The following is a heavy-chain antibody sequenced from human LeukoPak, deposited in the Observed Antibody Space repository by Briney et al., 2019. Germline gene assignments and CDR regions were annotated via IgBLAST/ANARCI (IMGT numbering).Heavy chain of an antibody. Sequence: GGSLRLSCAASGFTFSSYWMNWARQAPGKGLEWVASINHNGNVNYYVDSVKGRFTISRDNAKNSLYLQMSNLRAEDTAVYYCARVGIAVAGIDYWGQGTLVTVSS. CDR1: GFTFSSYW. CDR3: ARVGIAVAGIDY. D-gene: IGHD6-19*01. J-gene: IGHJ4*02. V-gene: IGHV3-7*03. CDR2: INHNGNVN.